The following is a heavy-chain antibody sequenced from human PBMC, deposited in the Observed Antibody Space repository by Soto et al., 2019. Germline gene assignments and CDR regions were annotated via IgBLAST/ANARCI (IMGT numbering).Heavy chain of an antibody. Sequence: TSETLSLTCTFSGGSISSYYWSWIRQPPGKGLEWIGYIYYSGSTNYNPSLKSRVTISVDTSKNQFSLKLSSVTAADTAVYYCASSYCSSTSCSFDYWGQGTLVTVSS. CDR3: ASSYCSSTSCSFDY. V-gene: IGHV4-59*01. CDR1: GGSISSYY. D-gene: IGHD2-2*01. J-gene: IGHJ4*02. CDR2: IYYSGST.